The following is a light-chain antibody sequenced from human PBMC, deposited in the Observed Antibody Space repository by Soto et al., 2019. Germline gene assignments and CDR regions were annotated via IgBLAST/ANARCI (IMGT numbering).Light chain of an antibody. CDR2: GNS. V-gene: IGLV1-40*01. CDR3: QSYDSSLSGWV. Sequence: QSVLTQPPSVSGAPGQRVTISRTGGSSKIGAGYDVHWYQQLPGTAPKLLIYGNSNRPSGVPDRFSGSKSGTSASLAITGLQAEDEADYYCQSYDSSLSGWVFGGGTKLTVL. J-gene: IGLJ3*02. CDR1: SSKIGAGYD.